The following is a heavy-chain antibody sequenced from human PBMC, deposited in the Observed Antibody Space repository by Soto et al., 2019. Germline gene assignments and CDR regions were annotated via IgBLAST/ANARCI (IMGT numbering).Heavy chain of an antibody. CDR3: ARPPSEGSSSLYYDYGMDV. V-gene: IGHV3-23*01. D-gene: IGHD6-13*01. J-gene: IGHJ6*02. Sequence: EVQLLESGGGLVQPGGSLRLSCAASGFTFSSYAMSWVRQAPGKGLEWVSAISGSGGSTYYADSVKGRFTISRDNSKNTLYLQINSLRAEDTAVYYCARPPSEGSSSLYYDYGMDVWGQGPTVTVSS. CDR2: ISGSGGST. CDR1: GFTFSSYA.